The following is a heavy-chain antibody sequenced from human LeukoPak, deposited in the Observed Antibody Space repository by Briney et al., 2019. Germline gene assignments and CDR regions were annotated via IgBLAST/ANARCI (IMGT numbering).Heavy chain of an antibody. V-gene: IGHV1-69*13. D-gene: IGHD3-22*01. Sequence: GASVKVSCKASGGTFSSYAISWVRQAPGQGLEWMGGIIPIFGTANYAQKFQGRVTITADESTSTAYMELSSLRSEDTAVYYCARGTDSSGYYYGPSGMSPIYFDYWGQGTLVTVSS. CDR3: ARGTDSSGYYYGPSGMSPIYFDY. J-gene: IGHJ4*02. CDR1: GGTFSSYA. CDR2: IIPIFGTA.